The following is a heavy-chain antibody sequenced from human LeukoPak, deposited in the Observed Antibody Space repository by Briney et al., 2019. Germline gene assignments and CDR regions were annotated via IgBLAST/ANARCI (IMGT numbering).Heavy chain of an antibody. CDR2: ISGNSGSM. D-gene: IGHD6-19*01. CDR3: VKALSGLASPLEY. J-gene: IGHJ4*02. V-gene: IGHV3-9*01. CDR1: GFTFDDYA. Sequence: PGRSLRLSCVASGFTFDDYAMQWVRQAPGKGLEWVSGISGNSGSMVYADSVKGRFTISRDNAKNSLYLEMNSLRDEDTAFYYCVKALSGLASPLEYWGQGTLVTVS.